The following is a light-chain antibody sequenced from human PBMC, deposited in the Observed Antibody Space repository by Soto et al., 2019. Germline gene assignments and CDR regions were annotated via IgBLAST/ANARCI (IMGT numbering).Light chain of an antibody. CDR3: QQYDTYFRYT. J-gene: IGKJ2*01. Sequence: DIQMTQSPSSLSASVGDRVTITCRASQSISTYLHWYQQKPGKAPKLLIYDGYTLESGVPSRFSGSGSGTEFTLTIGSLQPDDFANYYCQQYDTYFRYTFGQGTKLDIK. V-gene: IGKV1-39*01. CDR1: QSISTY. CDR2: DGY.